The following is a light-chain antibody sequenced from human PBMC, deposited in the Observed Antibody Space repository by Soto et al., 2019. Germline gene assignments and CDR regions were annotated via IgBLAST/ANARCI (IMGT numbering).Light chain of an antibody. V-gene: IGKV1-39*01. Sequence: DIQMTQSPSSLSASVGDRVTITCRASQSISSYLNWYQQKPGKAPKLLIYAASSLQSGVPSRFSGSGSGTDFTLTISCLQSEDFATYYCQQYYSYSLTFGGRTMVDI. CDR1: QSISSY. CDR2: AAS. J-gene: IGKJ4*01. CDR3: QQYYSYSLT.